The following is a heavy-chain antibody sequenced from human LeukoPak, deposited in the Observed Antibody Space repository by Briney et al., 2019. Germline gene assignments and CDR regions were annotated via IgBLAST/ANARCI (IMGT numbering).Heavy chain of an antibody. D-gene: IGHD3-10*01. CDR1: GFTFSSFV. J-gene: IGHJ4*02. CDR2: ISGSGGST. CDR3: AKVMYYFGSGTYHFPDY. Sequence: GGSLRLSCAASGFTFSSFVMSWVRQAPGKGLEWVSTISGSGGSTYYADSVKGRFTISRVNSKGTLSLQMNGLRADDTAIYYCAKVMYYFGSGTYHFPDYLGQGILVTVSS. V-gene: IGHV3-23*01.